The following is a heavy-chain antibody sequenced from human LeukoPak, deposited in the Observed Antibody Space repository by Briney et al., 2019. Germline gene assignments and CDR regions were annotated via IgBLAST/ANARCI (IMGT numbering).Heavy chain of an antibody. CDR3: ARFRNWNRNDGFDI. CDR2: IYSSRSA. J-gene: IGHJ3*02. D-gene: IGHD1-1*01. V-gene: IGHV4-4*09. CDR1: GPSLTTYY. Sequence: SETLSLTCTVSGPSLTTYYSSCVRQPPGNGLEWIGYIYSSRSANYNPSLKSGVTISDDTSKNQFSLKLSSVTAADTAVYYCARFRNWNRNDGFDIWGQGTMVTVSS.